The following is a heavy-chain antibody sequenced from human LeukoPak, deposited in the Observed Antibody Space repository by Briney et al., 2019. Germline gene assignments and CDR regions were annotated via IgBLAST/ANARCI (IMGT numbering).Heavy chain of an antibody. CDR3: ARSRRGYSGFHFDY. CDR2: ISWNSGSI. V-gene: IGHV3-9*01. D-gene: IGHD5-12*01. Sequence: PGGSLRLSCAASGFTFDDYAMHWVRQAPGKGLEWVSGISWNSGSIGYADSVKGRFTISRDNAKNSLYLQMNSLRAEDTAVYYCARSRRGYSGFHFDYWGQGTLVTVSS. CDR1: GFTFDDYA. J-gene: IGHJ4*02.